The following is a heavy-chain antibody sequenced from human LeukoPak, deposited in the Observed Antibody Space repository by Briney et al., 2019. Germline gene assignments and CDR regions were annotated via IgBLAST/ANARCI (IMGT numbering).Heavy chain of an antibody. J-gene: IGHJ6*03. CDR1: GFTFSNYW. CDR3: VRESRRYQLPGLNDYYYMDV. V-gene: IGHV3-7*01. Sequence: GGSLRLSCAASGFTFSNYWMSWVRQAPGKGLEWVANIKQDGSEKYYVDSVKGRFTISRDIAKNSLYLQMNCLRAEDTAVYYCVRESRRYQLPGLNDYYYMDVWGKGTTVTVSS. D-gene: IGHD2-2*01. CDR2: IKQDGSEK.